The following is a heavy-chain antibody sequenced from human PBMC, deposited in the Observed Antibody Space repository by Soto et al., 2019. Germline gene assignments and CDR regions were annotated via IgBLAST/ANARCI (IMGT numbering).Heavy chain of an antibody. D-gene: IGHD3-9*01. V-gene: IGHV3-30*18. CDR2: ISYDGSTK. CDR1: GFTFSSYG. CDR3: AKGETVSVSLTGS. J-gene: IGHJ5*02. Sequence: GGSLRLSCAASGFTFSSYGMHWVRQAPGKGLEWVTIISYDGSTKYYADSLKGRFTISRDNSKNTLYLQMNSLKTEDTAVYYCAKGETVSVSLTGSWGQGT.